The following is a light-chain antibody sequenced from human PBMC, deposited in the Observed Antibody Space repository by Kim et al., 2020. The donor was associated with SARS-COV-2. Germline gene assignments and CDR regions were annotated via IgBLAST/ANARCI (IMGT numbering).Light chain of an antibody. Sequence: SLSPGERATLSCRASQSVSSYLAWYQQKPGQAPRLLIYDASNRATGIPARFSGSGSGTDFTLTISSLEPEDFAVYYCQQRSNWPFFGQGTRLEIK. J-gene: IGKJ5*01. CDR2: DAS. V-gene: IGKV3-11*01. CDR3: QQRSNWPF. CDR1: QSVSSY.